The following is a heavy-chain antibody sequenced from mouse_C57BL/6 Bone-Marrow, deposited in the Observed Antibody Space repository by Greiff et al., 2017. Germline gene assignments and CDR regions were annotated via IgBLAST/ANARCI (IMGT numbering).Heavy chain of an antibody. V-gene: IGHV1-81*01. Sequence: QVQLKQSGAELARPGASVKLSCKASGYTFTSYGISWVKQRPGQGLEWIGEIYPRSGNTYYNEKFKGKATLTADKSSSTAYMELRSLTSYDCAVXFCAKLDSSFHFDYWGQGTTLTVSS. CDR3: AKLDSSFHFDY. CDR1: GYTFTSYG. J-gene: IGHJ2*01. CDR2: IYPRSGNT. D-gene: IGHD3-2*02.